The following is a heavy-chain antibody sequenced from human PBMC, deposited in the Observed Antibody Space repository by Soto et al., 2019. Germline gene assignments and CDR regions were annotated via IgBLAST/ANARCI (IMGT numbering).Heavy chain of an antibody. V-gene: IGHV1-8*01. CDR2: MNPNSGNT. J-gene: IGHJ4*02. Sequence: ASVKVSCKASGYTFTSYDMNWVRQATGQGLEWMGWMNPNSGNTGYAQKFQGRVTMTTDTSTSTAYMELRSLRSDDTAVHYCARDTPDDYGENFDYWGQGTLVTVSS. CDR3: ARDTPDDYGENFDY. CDR1: GYTFTSYD. D-gene: IGHD4-17*01.